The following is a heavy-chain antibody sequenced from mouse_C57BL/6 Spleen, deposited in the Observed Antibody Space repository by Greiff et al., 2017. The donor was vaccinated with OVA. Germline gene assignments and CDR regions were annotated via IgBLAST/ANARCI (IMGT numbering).Heavy chain of an antibody. CDR3: ARHGDSNYVHWYVDV. J-gene: IGHJ1*03. Sequence: EVKLMESGGDLVKPGGSLKLSCAASGFTFSSYGMSWVRQTPDKRLEWVATISRGGSYTYYPDSVKGRFTISRDNAKNTLYLQMSSLKSEDTAMYYCARHGDSNYVHWYVDVWGTGTTVTVSS. D-gene: IGHD2-5*01. CDR2: ISRGGSYT. CDR1: GFTFSSYG. V-gene: IGHV5-6*01.